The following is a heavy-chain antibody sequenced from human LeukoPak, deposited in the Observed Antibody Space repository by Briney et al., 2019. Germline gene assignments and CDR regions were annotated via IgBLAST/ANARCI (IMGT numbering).Heavy chain of an antibody. D-gene: IGHD3-10*01. J-gene: IGHJ3*02. CDR2: ISGSGITI. CDR3: AKRAMVRGVAPYDAFDI. V-gene: IGHV3-23*01. CDR1: GITFSSYG. Sequence: GGSLRLSCAASGITFSSYGMTWVRQAPGKGLEWVSTISGSGITIYYADSVKGRVTISRDTSKNTLYLQMHSLRAEDTAVYYCAKRAMVRGVAPYDAFDIWGQGTMVTVSS.